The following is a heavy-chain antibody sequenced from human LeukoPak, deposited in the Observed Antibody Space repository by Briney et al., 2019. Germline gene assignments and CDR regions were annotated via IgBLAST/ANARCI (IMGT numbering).Heavy chain of an antibody. CDR3: AGAPKYSGSSLDY. CDR2: IYSGGST. J-gene: IGHJ4*02. V-gene: IGHV3-53*01. CDR1: GFTVSSNY. Sequence: GGSLRLSCAASGFTVSSNYMSWVRQAPGKGLEWVSVIYSGGSTYYADSVKGRFTISRDNSKNTLYLQMNSLRAEDTAVYYCAGAPKYSGSSLDYWGQGTLVTVSS. D-gene: IGHD1-26*01.